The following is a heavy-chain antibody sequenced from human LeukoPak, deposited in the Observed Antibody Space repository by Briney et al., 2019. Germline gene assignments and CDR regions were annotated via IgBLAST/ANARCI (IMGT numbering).Heavy chain of an antibody. CDR3: ARGRRDGYNNFDY. V-gene: IGHV4-59*01. D-gene: IGHD5-24*01. Sequence: SETLSLTCTVSGGSISNYYWSWLRQPPGKGLEWIGYIYYSGNTNYNPSLRSRVTISLDMSKNQISLILRSVTAADTAVYYCARGRRDGYNNFDYWGQGTMVTVSS. CDR2: IYYSGNT. CDR1: GGSISNYY. J-gene: IGHJ4*02.